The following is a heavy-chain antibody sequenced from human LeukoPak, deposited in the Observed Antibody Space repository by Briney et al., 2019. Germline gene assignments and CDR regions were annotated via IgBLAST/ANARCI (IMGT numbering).Heavy chain of an antibody. CDR1: GFTFRSYA. Sequence: GGSLRLSCAASGFTFRSYAMQWVRQAPGKXLEWVSYITYNSGTIFYADSVKGRFTISRDNAKDSLYLQMSSLRDEDTAVYYCARDSGYSYADDYWGQGTLVTVSS. CDR3: ARDSGYSYADDY. CDR2: ITYNSGTI. J-gene: IGHJ4*02. V-gene: IGHV3-48*02. D-gene: IGHD5-18*01.